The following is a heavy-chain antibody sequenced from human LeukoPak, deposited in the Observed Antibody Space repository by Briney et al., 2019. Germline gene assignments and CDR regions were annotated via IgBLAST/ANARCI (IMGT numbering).Heavy chain of an antibody. CDR2: IYDSGST. CDR1: GGSIRSSYYY. D-gene: IGHD3-22*01. Sequence: SETLSLTCTVSGGSIRSSYYYWGWIRQPPGTGLEWIGSIYDSGSTYYNPSLKSRVTISVDTSKNQFSLKLSSVTAADTAVYYCARDISSGFDYWGQGTLVTVSS. CDR3: ARDISSGFDY. V-gene: IGHV4-39*07. J-gene: IGHJ4*02.